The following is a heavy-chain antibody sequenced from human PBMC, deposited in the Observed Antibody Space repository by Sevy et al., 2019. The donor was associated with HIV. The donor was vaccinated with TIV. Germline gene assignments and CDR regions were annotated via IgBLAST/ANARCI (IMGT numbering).Heavy chain of an antibody. D-gene: IGHD6-13*01. V-gene: IGHV3-74*01. CDR3: ARLATPGNF. Sequence: GGSLRLSCVVSGFTLGNNWMHWVRQVPGKGLVWVSRIGSDGTSPSYAHSVKGRFTMSRDSAKNTLYLQMNSLTAEDTAVYYCARLATPGNFWGQGTLVTVSS. CDR1: GFTLGNNW. J-gene: IGHJ4*02. CDR2: IGSDGTSP.